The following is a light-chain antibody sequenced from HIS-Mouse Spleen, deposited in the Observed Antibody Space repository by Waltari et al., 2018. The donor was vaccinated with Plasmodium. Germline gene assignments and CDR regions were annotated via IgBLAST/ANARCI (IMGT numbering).Light chain of an antibody. CDR2: KDS. CDR1: ALPKQY. Sequence: SYELTQPPSVSVSPGQTARITCSGDALPKQYAYWYQQKPGQAPVLVIYKDSERPSGIPERFSGSSSGTTVTLTISGVQAEDEGDYYCQSADSSGTPNWVFGGGTKLTVL. J-gene: IGLJ3*02. V-gene: IGLV3-25*03. CDR3: QSADSSGTPNWV.